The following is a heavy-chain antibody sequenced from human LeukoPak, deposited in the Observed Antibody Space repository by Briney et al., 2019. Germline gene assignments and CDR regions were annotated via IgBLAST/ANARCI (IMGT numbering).Heavy chain of an antibody. Sequence: QTGGSLRLSCAASGFTISNYAMSWVRQAPGKGLEWVSVISGSGGSTYYADSVKGRFTISRDNSKNTLYLQMNSLRAEDTAVYYCAKGAVGGYYYYYGMDVWGQGTTVTVSS. CDR1: GFTISNYA. CDR2: ISGSGGST. J-gene: IGHJ6*02. V-gene: IGHV3-23*01. D-gene: IGHD2-2*01. CDR3: AKGAVGGYYYYYGMDV.